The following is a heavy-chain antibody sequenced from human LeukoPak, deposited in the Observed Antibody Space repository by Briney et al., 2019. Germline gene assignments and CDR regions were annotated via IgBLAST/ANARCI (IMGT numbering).Heavy chain of an antibody. CDR1: GFTFSTYN. Sequence: TGGSLRLSCAASGFTFSTYNMNWVRQAPGKGLEWVAVILYDGSNKYYADSVKGRFTIPRDNSKNTLYLQMNSLRAEDTTVYYCARGSGGWSGDYWGQRTLVTVSS. V-gene: IGHV3-30-3*01. J-gene: IGHJ4*02. CDR3: ARGSGGWSGDY. CDR2: ILYDGSNK. D-gene: IGHD6-19*01.